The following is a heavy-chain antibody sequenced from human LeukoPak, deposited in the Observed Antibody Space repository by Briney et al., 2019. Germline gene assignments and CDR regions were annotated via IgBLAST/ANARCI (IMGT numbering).Heavy chain of an antibody. Sequence: GGSLRLSCATSGFTFSDYYMTWIRQAPGKGLEWVSYISSSGSTICYTDSVKGRFTISRDNAKSSLYLQMNSLRAEDTVVYYCGYCTNGLCPARNYYYYHMDVWGRGTTVTVSS. D-gene: IGHD2-8*01. V-gene: IGHV3-11*01. CDR1: GFTFSDYY. J-gene: IGHJ6*03. CDR3: GYCTNGLCPARNYYYYHMDV. CDR2: ISSSGSTI.